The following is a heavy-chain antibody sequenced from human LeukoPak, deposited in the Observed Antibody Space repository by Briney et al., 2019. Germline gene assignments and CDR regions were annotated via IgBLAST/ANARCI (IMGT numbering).Heavy chain of an antibody. V-gene: IGHV3-21*01. CDR3: ATGQYSGSTYYFDD. CDR2: ISSSSSYI. J-gene: IGHJ4*02. CDR1: GFTFSSYS. Sequence: NPGGSLRLSCAASGFTFSSYSMNWVRQAPGKGLEWVSSISSSSSYIYYADSVKGRFTISRDNAKNPLYLQMNSLRAEDTAVYYCATGQYSGSTYYFDDWGQGTLVTVSS. D-gene: IGHD1-26*01.